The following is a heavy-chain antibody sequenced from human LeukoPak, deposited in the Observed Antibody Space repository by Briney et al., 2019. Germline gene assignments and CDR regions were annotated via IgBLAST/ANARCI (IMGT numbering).Heavy chain of an antibody. V-gene: IGHV3-23*01. CDR2: LSGSGAST. CDR3: ARGPSYYDYVWGTTRFDP. Sequence: GGSLRLSCAASAFTFGNYAMNWVRQAPGKGLEWVSGLSGSGASTYYADSVKGRFTISRDNAKNSLYLQMNSLRAEDTAVYYCARGPSYYDYVWGTTRFDPWGQGTLVTVSS. CDR1: AFTFGNYA. J-gene: IGHJ5*02. D-gene: IGHD3-16*01.